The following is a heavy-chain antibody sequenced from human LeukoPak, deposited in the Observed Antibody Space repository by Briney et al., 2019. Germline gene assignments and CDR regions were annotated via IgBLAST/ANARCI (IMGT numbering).Heavy chain of an antibody. CDR2: IIPIFGTA. CDR1: GGTFSTYA. D-gene: IGHD1-26*01. V-gene: IGHV1-69*13. CDR3: ARGPTTRHAN. J-gene: IGHJ4*02. Sequence: SVKVSCKASGGTFSTYAISWVRQAPGQGPEWMGGIIPIFGTANYAQKFQGRVTITADESTSTAYMELSSLRSEDTAVYYCARGPTTRHANWGQGTLVTVSS.